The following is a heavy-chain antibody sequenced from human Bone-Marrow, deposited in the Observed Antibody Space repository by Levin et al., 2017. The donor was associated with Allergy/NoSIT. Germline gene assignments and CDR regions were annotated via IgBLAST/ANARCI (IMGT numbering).Heavy chain of an antibody. CDR3: ARDLVLAATPYYYYYMDV. CDR1: GGSIRGSY. CDR2: LSSSGRS. Sequence: SQTLSLTCTVSGGSIRGSYWSWIRPTPGKGLEWLGYLSSSGRSNYNPSLKSRVTLSLDASKNQFSLKLTSVTAADTGLYYCARDLVLAATPYYYYYMDVWGKGTTVTVSS. J-gene: IGHJ6*03. D-gene: IGHD2-15*01. V-gene: IGHV4-59*01.